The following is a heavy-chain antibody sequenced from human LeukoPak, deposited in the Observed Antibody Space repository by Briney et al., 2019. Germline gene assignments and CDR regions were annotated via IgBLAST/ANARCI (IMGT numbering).Heavy chain of an antibody. CDR1: GGSISSGGYY. Sequence: SQTLSLTCTVSGGSISSGGYYWSWIRQHPGKGLEWIGYIYYSGSTYYNPSLKSRVTISVDTSKNQFSLKLSSVTAADTAVYYCAREWQRPGLIDYWGQGTLVTVSS. D-gene: IGHD6-25*01. CDR3: AREWQRPGLIDY. J-gene: IGHJ4*02. CDR2: IYYSGST. V-gene: IGHV4-31*03.